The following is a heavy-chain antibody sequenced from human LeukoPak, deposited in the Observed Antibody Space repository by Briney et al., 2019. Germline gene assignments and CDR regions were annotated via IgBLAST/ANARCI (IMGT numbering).Heavy chain of an antibody. Sequence: GGSLRLSCAASGFTFSSYWMHWVRQAPGKGLVWVSRIYLDGSSSNYADSVKGRFNISRDNAKNMLYLQMNSLRAEDTAMYYCTRGASARQDYWGRGILVTVSS. V-gene: IGHV3-74*01. J-gene: IGHJ4*02. D-gene: IGHD2-2*01. CDR2: IYLDGSSS. CDR1: GFTFSSYW. CDR3: TRGASARQDY.